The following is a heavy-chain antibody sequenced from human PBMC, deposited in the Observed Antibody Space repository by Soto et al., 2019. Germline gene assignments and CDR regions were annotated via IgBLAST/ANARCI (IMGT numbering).Heavy chain of an antibody. D-gene: IGHD6-13*01. CDR3: ARLGTPYYSSSWGNWFDP. V-gene: IGHV1-69*13. J-gene: IGHJ5*02. CDR1: VGTFSSYP. Sequence: ASVKVSCKASVGTFSSYPISCVRQAPGQGLEWMGGIIPIFGTANYAQKFQGRVTITADESTSTAYMELSSLRSEDTAVYYCARLGTPYYSSSWGNWFDPWGQGTLVTVSS. CDR2: IIPIFGTA.